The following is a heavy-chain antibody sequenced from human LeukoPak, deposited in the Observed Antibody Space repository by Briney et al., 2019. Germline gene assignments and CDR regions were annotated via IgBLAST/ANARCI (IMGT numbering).Heavy chain of an antibody. D-gene: IGHD3-10*01. V-gene: IGHV4-61*01. CDR2: IYYSGST. CDR1: GGSISTITYY. J-gene: IGHJ3*02. CDR3: ARGLGGSTDAFDI. Sequence: SETLSLTCTVSGGSISTITYYWSWIRQPPGKGLGWIGYIYYSGSTNYNPSLKSRVTISVDTSKNQFSLKLSSVTAADTAVYYCARGLGGSTDAFDIWGQGTMVTVSS.